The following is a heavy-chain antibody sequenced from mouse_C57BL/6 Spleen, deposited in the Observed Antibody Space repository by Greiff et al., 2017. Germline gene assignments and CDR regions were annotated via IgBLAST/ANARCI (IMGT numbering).Heavy chain of an antibody. CDR3: ERTSSSFDY. D-gene: IGHD1-1*01. CDR2: IDPSDSYT. V-gene: IGHV1-69*01. CDR1: GYTFTSYW. J-gene: IGHJ2*01. Sequence: QVQLQQPGAELVMPGASVKLSCKASGYTFTSYWMHWVKQRPGQGLEWIGEIDPSDSYTNYNQKFKGKSTLTVDKSSSTAYMQLSSLTSEDSAVNYCERTSSSFDYWGQGTTLTVSS.